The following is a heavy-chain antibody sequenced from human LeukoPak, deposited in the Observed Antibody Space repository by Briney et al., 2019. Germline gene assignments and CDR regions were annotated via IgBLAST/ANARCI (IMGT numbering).Heavy chain of an antibody. CDR1: GFTFSSYW. Sequence: GGSLRLSCAASGFTFSSYWMHWVRQAPGKGLVWVSRINSDGSSTSYADSVKGRFTISRDNAKNTLYLQMNSLRAEDTAVYYCARTMITFGGVIVPLAFDYWGQGTLVTVSS. CDR2: INSDGSST. CDR3: ARTMITFGGVIVPLAFDY. D-gene: IGHD3-16*02. V-gene: IGHV3-74*01. J-gene: IGHJ4*02.